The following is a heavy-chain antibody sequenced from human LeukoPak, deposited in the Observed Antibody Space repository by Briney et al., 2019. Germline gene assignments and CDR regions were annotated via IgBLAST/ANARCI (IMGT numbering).Heavy chain of an antibody. CDR3: ARLTYSSSWSSFDY. V-gene: IGHV4-59*08. CDR2: IYYSGST. J-gene: IGHJ4*02. CDR1: GGSISSYY. D-gene: IGHD6-13*01. Sequence: KPSETLSLTCAVSGGSISSYYWSWIGQPPGKGLEWIGYIYYSGSTNYNPSLKSRVTISVDTSKNQFSLKLSSVTAADTAVYYCARLTYSSSWSSFDYWGQGTLVTVSS.